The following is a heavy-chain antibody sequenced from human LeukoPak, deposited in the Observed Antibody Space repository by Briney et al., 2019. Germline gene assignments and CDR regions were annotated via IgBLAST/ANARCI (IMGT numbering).Heavy chain of an antibody. Sequence: HPGGSLRLSCAASGFTFSSYGMHWVRQAPGKGLEWVAVIWYDGSNKYYADSVKGRFTISRDNSKNTLYLQMNSLRAEDTAVYYCARAGVGATYYYYYYMDVWGKGTTVTVSS. V-gene: IGHV3-33*01. D-gene: IGHD1-26*01. CDR3: ARAGVGATYYYYYYMDV. CDR1: GFTFSSYG. CDR2: IWYDGSNK. J-gene: IGHJ6*03.